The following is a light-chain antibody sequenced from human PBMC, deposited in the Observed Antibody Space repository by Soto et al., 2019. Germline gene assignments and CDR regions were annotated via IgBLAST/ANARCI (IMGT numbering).Light chain of an antibody. Sequence: DVVMTQTPLSLSVAPGQPASISVKSSQSLLHITGETYLFWYHQKPGQSPQLLIYEVSTRVSGVPDRFSGSGSGTDFTLEISRVETDDVGIYYCMQSTQLPPTFGQGTRLEIK. CDR2: EVS. V-gene: IGKV2D-29*02. CDR1: QSLLHITGETY. J-gene: IGKJ5*01. CDR3: MQSTQLPPT.